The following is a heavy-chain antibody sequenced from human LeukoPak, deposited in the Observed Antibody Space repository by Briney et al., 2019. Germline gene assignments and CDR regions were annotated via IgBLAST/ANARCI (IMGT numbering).Heavy chain of an antibody. CDR2: IYYSGST. Sequence: SETLSLTCTVSGRSISSYYWSWLRQPPGKGLEWIGYIYYSGSTNYNPSLKSRVTISVDTSKNQFSLKLSSVTAADTAVYYCARGPYGAGYYFDYWGQGTLGTVSS. V-gene: IGHV4-59*01. J-gene: IGHJ4*02. CDR1: GRSISSYY. D-gene: IGHD3-10*01. CDR3: ARGPYGAGYYFDY.